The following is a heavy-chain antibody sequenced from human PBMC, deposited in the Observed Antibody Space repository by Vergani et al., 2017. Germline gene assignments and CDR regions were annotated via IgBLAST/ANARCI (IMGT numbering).Heavy chain of an antibody. Sequence: EVQLLQSGGGVIQPGGSVRLSCSASGFTFTPCPMTWVRQAPGKGREWVSAISARYPITYYADSVKGRFTFSRDNSKNTLYLQMNSLRAEDTALYYWAKYRTRGGVFPRHCWGQRTLVTVSS. J-gene: IGHJ4*02. D-gene: IGHD2-8*02. CDR1: GFTFTPCP. CDR3: AKYRTRGGVFPRHC. V-gene: IGHV3-23*01. CDR2: ISARYPIT.